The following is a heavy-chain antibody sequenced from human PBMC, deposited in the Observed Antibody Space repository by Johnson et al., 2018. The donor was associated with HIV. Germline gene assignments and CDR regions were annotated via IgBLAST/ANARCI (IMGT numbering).Heavy chain of an antibody. D-gene: IGHD3-16*01. Sequence: VQLVESGGGLVQPGGSLRLSCEASGFTFSTFVMNWVRQAPGKGLEWVSPIGTAGDTYYPGSVKGRFTISRENAKHSLYLQMNSLRAGDTAVYYSALVLGALPGAFDIWGQGTLVTVSS. CDR3: ALVLGALPGAFDI. CDR1: GFTFSTFV. J-gene: IGHJ3*02. CDR2: IGTAGDT. V-gene: IGHV3-13*01.